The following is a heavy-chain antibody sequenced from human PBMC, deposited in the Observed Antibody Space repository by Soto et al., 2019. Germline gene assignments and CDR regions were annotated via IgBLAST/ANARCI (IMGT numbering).Heavy chain of an antibody. V-gene: IGHV3-23*01. D-gene: IGHD6-19*01. CDR2: IDDSGHTT. Sequence: PWGSLRLSCAASGFSFRNYAMGCVRQAPWMGLEWVSFIDDSGHTTYYADSVKGRFTISRDNSEDTLLLQMNSLRAEDTAIYYCAKDATRTSGWYYFDNWGQGTLVTVSS. CDR3: AKDATRTSGWYYFDN. CDR1: GFSFRNYA. J-gene: IGHJ4*02.